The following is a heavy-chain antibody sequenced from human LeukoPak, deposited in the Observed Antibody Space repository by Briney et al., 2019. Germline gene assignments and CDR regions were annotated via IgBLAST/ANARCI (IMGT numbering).Heavy chain of an antibody. J-gene: IGHJ4*02. CDR1: GFTFSRNW. V-gene: IGHV3-74*01. CDR2: INSDGSRT. CDR3: ARAAMIVVVISPLDY. D-gene: IGHD3-22*01. Sequence: QPGGSLRLSCAASGFTFSRNWMHWVRQAPGKGLVWVSRINSDGSRTSYADSVKGRFTISRDNAKNTLYLQMNSLRAEDTAVYYCARAAMIVVVISPLDYWGQGTLVTVSS.